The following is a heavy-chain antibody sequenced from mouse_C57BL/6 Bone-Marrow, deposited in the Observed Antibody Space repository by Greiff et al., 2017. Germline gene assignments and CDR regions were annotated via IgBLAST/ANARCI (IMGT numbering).Heavy chain of an antibody. Sequence: QVQLQQPGAELVKPGASVTLSCKASGYTFTSYWMHWVKQKPGQGLEWIGMIHPNSGSTNYNEKFKSKATLTVDKSSSTAYMQLSSLTSEDSAVYYCARRLTSYYFDYWGQGTSPTVSS. V-gene: IGHV1-64*01. J-gene: IGHJ2*03. D-gene: IGHD2-12*01. CDR1: GYTFTSYW. CDR3: ARRLTSYYFDY. CDR2: IHPNSGST.